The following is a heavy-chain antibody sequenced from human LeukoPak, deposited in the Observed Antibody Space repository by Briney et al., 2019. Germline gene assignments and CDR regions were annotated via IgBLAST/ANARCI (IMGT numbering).Heavy chain of an antibody. CDR3: ARDSTRGYFDY. CDR2: INSDGSST. J-gene: IGHJ4*02. V-gene: IGHV3-74*01. Sequence: GGSLRLSCAASGVTFSSYWMHWVRQAPGKGLVWVSRINSDGSSTSYADFVKGRFTISRDNAKNTLYLQMNSLRAEDTAVYYCARDSTRGYFDYWGQGTLVTVSS. D-gene: IGHD4-11*01. CDR1: GVTFSSYW.